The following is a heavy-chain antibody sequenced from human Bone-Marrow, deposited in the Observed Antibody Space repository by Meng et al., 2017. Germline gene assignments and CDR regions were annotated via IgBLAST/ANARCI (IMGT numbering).Heavy chain of an antibody. CDR1: GYTFTGYY. D-gene: IGHD3-10*01. Sequence: ASVNVSCKASGYTFTGYYMHWVRQAPGQGLEWMGRINPNSGGTNYAQKFQGRVTMTRDTSISTAYMELSRLRSDDTAVYYCARDPFPWFGEPGDAEYFQHWGQGTLVTVSS. J-gene: IGHJ1*01. CDR2: INPNSGGT. V-gene: IGHV1-2*06. CDR3: ARDPFPWFGEPGDAEYFQH.